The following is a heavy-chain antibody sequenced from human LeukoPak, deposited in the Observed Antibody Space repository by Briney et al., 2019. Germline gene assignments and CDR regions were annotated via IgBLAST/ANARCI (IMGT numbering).Heavy chain of an antibody. V-gene: IGHV3-48*01. Sequence: GGSLRLSCAASGFTFSSYSMNWVRQAPGKGLEWISYISYTGTIYYADSVKGRFTVSRGNTENSLYLQMISLRAEDTAIYYCARGSGGVGASLPYWGQGALVTVSS. D-gene: IGHD3-16*01. CDR2: ISYTGTI. CDR1: GFTFSSYS. J-gene: IGHJ4*02. CDR3: ARGSGGVGASLPY.